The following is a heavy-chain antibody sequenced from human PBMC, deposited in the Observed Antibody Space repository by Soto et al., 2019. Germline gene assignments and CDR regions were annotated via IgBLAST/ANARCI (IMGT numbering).Heavy chain of an antibody. V-gene: IGHV3-30*03. CDR3: ASAHRGLTGLPAVITAQGSFDP. CDR1: GFTFGVYN. D-gene: IGHD3-22*01. CDR2: ISYDGVNE. J-gene: IGHJ5*01. Sequence: GGSLRLSCASSGFTFGVYNIQWVRQAPGKGLECVSVISYDGVNEYYADSVKGRFTISRDNSENKLFLQMNSLRPEDSGVYYFASAHRGLTGLPAVITAQGSFDPLGQRAQVTFSS.